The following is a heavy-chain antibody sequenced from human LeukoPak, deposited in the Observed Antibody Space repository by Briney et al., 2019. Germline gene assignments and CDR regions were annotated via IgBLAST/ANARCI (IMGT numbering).Heavy chain of an antibody. CDR2: MYTSGST. J-gene: IGHJ2*01. CDR1: GGSISSYY. CDR3: ARGYDGSGYYYRNWYFDL. Sequence: SETLSLTCTVSGGSISSYYWSWIRQPAGQGLEYIGRMYTSGSTNYNPSLKSRVTISVDTSKNQFSLKLSSVTAADTAVYYCARGYDGSGYYYRNWYFDLWGRGTLVTVSS. D-gene: IGHD3-22*01. V-gene: IGHV4-4*07.